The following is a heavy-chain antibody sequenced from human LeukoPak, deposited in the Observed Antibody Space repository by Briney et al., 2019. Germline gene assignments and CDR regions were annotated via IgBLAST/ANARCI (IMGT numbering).Heavy chain of an antibody. V-gene: IGHV1-46*01. J-gene: IGHJ5*02. CDR1: GYTFIVYH. CDR2: IHPSSGGA. Sequence: ASVKVSCKASGYTFIVYHMHWVRQAPGQGLEWMGIIHPSSGGATSAQKFQGRLTMTRDTSTSTVYMELSSLRSEDTAVYYCARDSDASSLADPWGQGTLVTVSS. D-gene: IGHD6-6*01. CDR3: ARDSDASSLADP.